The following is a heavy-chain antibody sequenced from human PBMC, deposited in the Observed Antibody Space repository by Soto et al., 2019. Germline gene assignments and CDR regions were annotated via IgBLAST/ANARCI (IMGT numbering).Heavy chain of an antibody. CDR1: GGSVSSGTYY. CDR3: AREGSYSAYNFAHGIQLWSFDF. Sequence: PSETLSLTCTVSGGSVSSGTYYWSWIRQPPGRGLEWIGYIHYSGSTTYNPSLKSRVTISVDTSKNQFSLKLSSVTAADTAVYYCAREGSYSAYNFAHGIQLWSFDFWGQGALVTVSS. CDR2: IHYSGST. J-gene: IGHJ4*02. D-gene: IGHD5-12*01. V-gene: IGHV4-61*01.